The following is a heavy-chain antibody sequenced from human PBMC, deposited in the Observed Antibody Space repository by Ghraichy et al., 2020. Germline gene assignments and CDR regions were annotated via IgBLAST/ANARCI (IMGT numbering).Heavy chain of an antibody. J-gene: IGHJ4*02. CDR2: IYYSGST. CDR3: ARLPYATGTTFH. CDR1: GGSISSSSYY. D-gene: IGHD1-1*01. V-gene: IGHV4-39*01. Sequence: SETLSLTCTVSGGSISSSSYYWGWIRQPPGKGLEWIGSIYYSGSTYYNPSLKSRVTISVDTSKNQFSLKLSSVTAADTAVYYCARLPYATGTTFHWGQGTLVTVSS.